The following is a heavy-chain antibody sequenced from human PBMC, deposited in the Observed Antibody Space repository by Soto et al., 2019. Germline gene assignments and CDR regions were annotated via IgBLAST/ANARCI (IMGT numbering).Heavy chain of an antibody. Sequence: PGESLKISCKGSGYSFTSYWIGWVRQMPGKGLEWMGIIYPGDSDTRYSPSFQGQVTISADKSISTAYLQWSSLKASDTAMYYCVTGPAVYYYCYYMDVWGKGTTVTVSS. CDR1: GYSFTSYW. CDR3: VTGPAVYYYCYYMDV. V-gene: IGHV5-51*01. CDR2: IYPGDSDT. D-gene: IGHD2-2*01. J-gene: IGHJ6*03.